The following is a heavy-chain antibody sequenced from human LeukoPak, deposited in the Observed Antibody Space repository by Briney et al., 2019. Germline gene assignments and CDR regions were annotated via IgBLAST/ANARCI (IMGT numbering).Heavy chain of an antibody. V-gene: IGHV4-34*01. Sequence: PSETLSLTCAVYGGSFSGYYWSWIRQPPGKGLEWIGEINHSGSTNYNPSLKSRVTISVDTSKNQFSLKLSSVTAADTAVYYCARGPSRYYGMDVWGQGTTVTVSS. CDR1: GGSFSGYY. CDR3: ARGPSRYYGMDV. J-gene: IGHJ6*02. CDR2: INHSGST. D-gene: IGHD6-6*01.